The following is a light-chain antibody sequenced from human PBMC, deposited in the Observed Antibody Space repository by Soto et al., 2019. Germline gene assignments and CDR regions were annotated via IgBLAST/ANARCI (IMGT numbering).Light chain of an antibody. CDR1: SRDVGGYNY. J-gene: IGLJ1*01. CDR3: SSYAGSNNFV. CDR2: EVS. V-gene: IGLV2-8*01. Sequence: QSVLTQPPSASGSPGQSVTISCTGTSRDVGGYNYVSWYRQHPGKAPKLMIYEVSKRPSGVPDRFSGSKSGNTASLTVSWLQAEDEADYYCSSYAGSNNFVFGAGTKVTVL.